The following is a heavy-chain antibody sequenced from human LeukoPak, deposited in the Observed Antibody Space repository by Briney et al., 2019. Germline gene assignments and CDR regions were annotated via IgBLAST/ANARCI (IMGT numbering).Heavy chain of an antibody. V-gene: IGHV4-34*01. CDR1: GGSFSGYY. D-gene: IGHD5-24*01. CDR3: ARAPGDGYNRPFDY. J-gene: IGHJ4*02. CDR2: INHSGST. Sequence: PSETLSLTCAVYGGSFSGYYWSWIRQPPGKGLEWIGEINHSGSTNYDPSLKSRVTISVDTSKNQFSLKLSSVTAADTAVYYCARAPGDGYNRPFDYWGQGTLVTVSS.